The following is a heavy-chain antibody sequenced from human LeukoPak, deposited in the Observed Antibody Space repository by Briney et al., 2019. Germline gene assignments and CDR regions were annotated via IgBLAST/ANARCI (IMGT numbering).Heavy chain of an antibody. J-gene: IGHJ4*02. CDR2: IDASGNP. D-gene: IGHD3-10*01. CDR3: ARDSGSGTPPK. CDR1: GDSISSGTYY. V-gene: IGHV4-61*02. Sequence: SETLSLTCTVSGDSISSGTYYWGWIRQPAGKGLGWIGRIDASGNPNYNPSLRSRLTMSVDTSKNPFSLNLRFVTAADTAVYYCARDSGSGTPPKWGQGALVTVSS.